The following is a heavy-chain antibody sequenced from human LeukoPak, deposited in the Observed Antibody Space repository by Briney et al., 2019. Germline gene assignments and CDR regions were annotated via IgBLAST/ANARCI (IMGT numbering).Heavy chain of an antibody. V-gene: IGHV3-15*01. CDR2: IKSKTDGGTT. Sequence: PGGSLRLSCAASGFTFSSYAMSWVRQAPGKGLEWVGRIKSKTDGGTTDYAAPVKGRFTISRDDSKNTLYLQMNSLKTEDTAVYYCTTDSPVSASPYAFDIWGQGTMVTVSS. CDR3: TTDSPVSASPYAFDI. J-gene: IGHJ3*02. CDR1: GFTFSSYA. D-gene: IGHD3-10*01.